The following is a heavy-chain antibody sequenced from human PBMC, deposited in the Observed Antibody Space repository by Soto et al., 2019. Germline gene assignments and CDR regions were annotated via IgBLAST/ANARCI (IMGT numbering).Heavy chain of an antibody. V-gene: IGHV3-23*01. D-gene: IGHD5-18*01. CDR2: ISGSGGST. CDR1: GFTFSSYA. Sequence: PGGSLRLSCAASGFTFSSYAMSWVRQAPGKGLERVSAISGSGGSTYYADSVKGRFTISRDNSKNTLYLQMNSLRAEDTAVYYCAKSLSRDTGMVWHYYGMDVWGQGTTVTVSS. J-gene: IGHJ6*02. CDR3: AKSLSRDTGMVWHYYGMDV.